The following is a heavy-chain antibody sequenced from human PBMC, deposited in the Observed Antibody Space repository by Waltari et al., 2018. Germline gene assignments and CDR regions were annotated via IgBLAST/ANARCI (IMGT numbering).Heavy chain of an antibody. Sequence: EVQLMESGGGLVQPGGSLKLSCAPSGFSCGFSAIHWVRQASGKGLEWVGRIRSKANNYATTYAASVTGRFTISRDDSKNTAYLQMNSLKTEDTAVYYCTGEATTYDYWGQGTLVIVSS. CDR2: IRSKANNYAT. CDR1: GFSCGFSA. CDR3: TGEATTYDY. V-gene: IGHV3-73*02. D-gene: IGHD1-26*01. J-gene: IGHJ4*02.